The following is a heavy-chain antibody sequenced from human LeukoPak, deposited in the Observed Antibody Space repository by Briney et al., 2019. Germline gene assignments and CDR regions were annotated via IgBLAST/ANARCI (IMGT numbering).Heavy chain of an antibody. J-gene: IGHJ4*02. CDR1: GFTFSNYG. Sequence: GRSLRLSCVDSGFTFSNYGMNWVRQAPGKGLEWVALISYDGSSKYYADSVRGRFTISRDNSKNTLYLQMNSLRAEDTAVYYCAKDPRAYCGGDCYPQHFDYWGQGTLVTVSS. D-gene: IGHD2-21*02. V-gene: IGHV3-30*18. CDR3: AKDPRAYCGGDCYPQHFDY. CDR2: ISYDGSSK.